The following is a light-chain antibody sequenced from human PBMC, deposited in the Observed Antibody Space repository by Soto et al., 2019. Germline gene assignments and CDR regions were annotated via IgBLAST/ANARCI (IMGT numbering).Light chain of an antibody. V-gene: IGKV3-15*01. CDR1: QSVSDN. J-gene: IGKJ1*01. CDR3: QQHNKWPWT. Sequence: EIVMTQFPATLSVSPGERATLSCRASQSVSDNLAWYQQRPGQAPRLLIYGTSTRATGVPARFSGSGSGTEFTLTISSMQSEDFAVYYCQQHNKWPWTFGQGTKVDIK. CDR2: GTS.